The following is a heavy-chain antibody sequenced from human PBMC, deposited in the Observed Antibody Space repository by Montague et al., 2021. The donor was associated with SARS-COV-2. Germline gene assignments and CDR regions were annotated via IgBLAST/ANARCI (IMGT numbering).Heavy chain of an antibody. CDR1: GGSITSGNYY. Sequence: TLSLTCAVSGGSITSGNYYWTWVRLPAGKGLEWLGRVDTSGRTSYKPSLKSRVTISVDTSKNHFSLNLTSVTAAGTAVYYCASHFVWQQLSTWGQGTLVSVSS. CDR2: VDTSGRT. J-gene: IGHJ4*02. V-gene: IGHV4-61*02. D-gene: IGHD6-13*01. CDR3: ASHFVWQQLST.